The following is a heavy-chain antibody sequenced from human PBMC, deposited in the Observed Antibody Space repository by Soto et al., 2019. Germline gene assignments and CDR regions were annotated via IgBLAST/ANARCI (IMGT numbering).Heavy chain of an antibody. D-gene: IGHD3-16*02. V-gene: IGHV5-51*01. CDR2: IYPGDSDT. J-gene: IGHJ3*01. Sequence: PGESLKISCKVSGYRFNNFWIGWVRQMPGKGLEWMGVIYPGDSDTRYGPSFQGHVTISADTSTSTAYLQWSSLRAPDTAMYYCARIEGEQLSIDRAFDFWGQGTMVTVSS. CDR1: GYRFNNFW. CDR3: ARIEGEQLSIDRAFDF.